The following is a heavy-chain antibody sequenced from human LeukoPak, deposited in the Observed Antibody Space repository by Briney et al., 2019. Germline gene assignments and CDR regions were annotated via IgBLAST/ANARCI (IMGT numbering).Heavy chain of an antibody. Sequence: KPSETLSLTCTVSGGSISSSSYYWGWIRQPPGKGLEWIGSIYYSGSTYYNPSLKSRVTISVDTSKYQFSLKLSSVTAADTAVYYCARDNPPATYYDFWSGSYYYYMDVWGKGTTVTVSS. D-gene: IGHD3-3*01. CDR2: IYYSGST. CDR1: GGSISSSSYY. J-gene: IGHJ6*03. V-gene: IGHV4-39*07. CDR3: ARDNPPATYYDFWSGSYYYYMDV.